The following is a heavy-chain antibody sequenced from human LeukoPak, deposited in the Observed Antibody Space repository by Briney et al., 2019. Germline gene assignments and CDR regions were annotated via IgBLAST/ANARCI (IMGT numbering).Heavy chain of an antibody. V-gene: IGHV6-1*01. CDR2: TYYRSTWYN. Sequence: LTXAISGDSVSXXSVTWNWIRQSPSRGLEWLGRTYYRSTWYNDYAVSVRGRITVNPDTSKNQFSLHLNSVTPEDTAVYYCARPQTGGTFDYWGQGALVTVSS. J-gene: IGHJ4*02. CDR3: ARPQTGGTFDY. D-gene: IGHD1-26*01. CDR1: GDSVSXXSVT.